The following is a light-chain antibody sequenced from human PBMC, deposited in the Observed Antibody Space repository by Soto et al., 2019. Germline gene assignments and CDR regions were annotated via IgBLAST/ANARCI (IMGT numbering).Light chain of an antibody. V-gene: IGKV1-5*03. CDR3: QQYKSFSLT. CDR2: KTS. J-gene: IGKJ4*02. CDR1: QSIDSW. Sequence: DIQMTQSPSTLSASVGDRVTITCRASQSIDSWLAWYQQKPGKAPNLLIYKTSNLESGVPSRFSGSGSGTEFSLTISSLQPDDLATYYCQQYKSFSLTGGGGTRVEGK.